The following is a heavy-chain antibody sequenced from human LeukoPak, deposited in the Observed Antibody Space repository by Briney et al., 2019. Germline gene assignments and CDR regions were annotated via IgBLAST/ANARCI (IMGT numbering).Heavy chain of an antibody. D-gene: IGHD5-24*01. CDR3: ARDIGYNYVDY. V-gene: IGHV3-9*01. Sequence: PGGSLRLSCAASGFTFDDYAMHWVRQAPGEGLEWVSGISWNSGSIGYADSVKGRFTISRDNAKNSLYLQMNSLRAEDTAVYYCARDIGYNYVDYWGQGTLVTVSS. CDR1: GFTFDDYA. J-gene: IGHJ4*02. CDR2: ISWNSGSI.